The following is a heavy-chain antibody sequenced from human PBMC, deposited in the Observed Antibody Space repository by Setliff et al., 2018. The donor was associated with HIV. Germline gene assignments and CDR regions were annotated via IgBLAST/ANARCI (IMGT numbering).Heavy chain of an antibody. D-gene: IGHD6-19*01. CDR2: ISNVDGST. V-gene: IGHV3-23*01. J-gene: IGHJ3*02. Sequence: GGSLRLSCAISEFTFGNSIIAWVRQAPGKGLEWVSTISNVDGSTYFADSVKGRFTISGDKSENTVYLQMNSLRAEDTAVYFCAKEGHSSGRCGAFDIWGQGTVVTVSS. CDR1: EFTFGNSI. CDR3: AKEGHSSGRCGAFDI.